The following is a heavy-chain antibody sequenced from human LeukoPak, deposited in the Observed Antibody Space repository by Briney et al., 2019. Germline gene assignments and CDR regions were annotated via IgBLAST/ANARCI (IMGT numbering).Heavy chain of an antibody. J-gene: IGHJ3*02. CDR3: ARENYYDSSGHYDAFDI. D-gene: IGHD3-22*01. CDR1: GFTFSSYA. V-gene: IGHV3-23*01. Sequence: GGSLRLSCAASGFTFSSYAMSWVRQAPGKGLEWVSAISGSGGSTYYADSVKGRFTISRDNSKNTLYLQMNSLRAEDTAVYYCARENYYDSSGHYDAFDIWGQGTMVTVSS. CDR2: ISGSGGST.